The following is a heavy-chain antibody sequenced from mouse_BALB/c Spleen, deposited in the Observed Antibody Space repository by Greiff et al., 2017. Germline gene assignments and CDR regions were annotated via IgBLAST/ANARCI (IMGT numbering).Heavy chain of an antibody. CDR2: ISSGGSYT. D-gene: IGHD1-1*01. Sequence: EVQGVESGGDLVKPGGSLKLSCAASGFTFSSYGMSWVRQTPDKRLEWVATISSGGSYTYYPDSVKGRFTISRDNAKNTLYLQMSSLKSEDTAMYYCARGDYYGSSYAMDYWGQGTSVTVSS. V-gene: IGHV5-6*01. CDR3: ARGDYYGSSYAMDY. CDR1: GFTFSSYG. J-gene: IGHJ4*01.